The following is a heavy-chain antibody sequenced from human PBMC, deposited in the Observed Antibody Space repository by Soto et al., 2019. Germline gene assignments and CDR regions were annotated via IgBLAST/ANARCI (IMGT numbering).Heavy chain of an antibody. CDR1: GYSFTSYW. CDR3: ARGQLLPPPYYYYGMDV. CDR2: IDPSDSYT. V-gene: IGHV5-10-1*01. Sequence: RGESLKISCKGSGYSFTSYWISWVRQMPGKGLEWMGRIDPSDSYTNYSPSFQGHVTISADKSISTAYLQWSSLKASDTAMYYCARGQLLPPPYYYYGMDVWGQGTTVTVSS. D-gene: IGHD2-2*01. J-gene: IGHJ6*02.